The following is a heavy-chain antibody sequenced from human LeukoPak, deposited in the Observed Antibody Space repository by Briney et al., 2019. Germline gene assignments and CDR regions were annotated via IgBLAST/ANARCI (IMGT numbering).Heavy chain of an antibody. Sequence: PGGSLRLSCAASGFTFSDYYMSWIRQAPGKGLEWVANIKQDGSEQYYVDSVKGRFTVSRDNAKNSLHLQMNSLRVEDTAVYYCAGGSGWTTNYWGQGTLVTVSS. D-gene: IGHD3-3*01. J-gene: IGHJ4*02. CDR3: AGGSGWTTNY. CDR2: IKQDGSEQ. CDR1: GFTFSDYY. V-gene: IGHV3-7*04.